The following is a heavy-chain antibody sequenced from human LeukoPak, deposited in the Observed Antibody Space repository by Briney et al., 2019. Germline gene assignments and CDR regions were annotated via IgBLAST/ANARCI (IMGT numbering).Heavy chain of an antibody. Sequence: PGGSLRLSCAASGFTFSSSAMSWVRQAPGRGLEWVSTITGSGGNTYDADSVKGRFTISRDNSKNTLYLQMNSLRAEDTAVYYCAKGFYGSRYWYFDRWGRGTLVTVSS. CDR1: GFTFSSSA. CDR3: AKGFYGSRYWYFDR. V-gene: IGHV3-23*01. CDR2: ITGSGGNT. J-gene: IGHJ2*01. D-gene: IGHD3-10*01.